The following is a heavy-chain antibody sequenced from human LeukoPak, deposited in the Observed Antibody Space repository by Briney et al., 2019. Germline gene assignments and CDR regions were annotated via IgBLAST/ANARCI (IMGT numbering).Heavy chain of an antibody. CDR2: IIPILGIA. D-gene: IGHD1-1*01. V-gene: IGHV1-69*04. J-gene: IGHJ3*02. CDR1: GGTFSSYA. Sequence: RAASVKVSCKASGGTFSSYAISWVRQAPGQGLEWMGRIIPILGIANYAQNFQGRVTITTDESSSTAYMELSSLRSEDTAVYYCARDAPIPQFPGERDAFDIWGQGTMVTVSS. CDR3: ARDAPIPQFPGERDAFDI.